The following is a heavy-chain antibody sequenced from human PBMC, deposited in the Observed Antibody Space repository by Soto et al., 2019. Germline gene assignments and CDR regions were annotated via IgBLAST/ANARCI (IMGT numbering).Heavy chain of an antibody. J-gene: IGHJ4*02. Sequence: GESLKISCQGSGYRFTSYWISWVRPMPGKGLEWMGRIDPSDSYTNYSPSFQGHVTISADKSISTAYLQWSSLKASDTAMYYCARHSLDFWSGYSGYYFDYWGQGTLVTVSS. V-gene: IGHV5-10-1*01. CDR3: ARHSLDFWSGYSGYYFDY. D-gene: IGHD3-3*01. CDR2: IDPSDSYT. CDR1: GYRFTSYW.